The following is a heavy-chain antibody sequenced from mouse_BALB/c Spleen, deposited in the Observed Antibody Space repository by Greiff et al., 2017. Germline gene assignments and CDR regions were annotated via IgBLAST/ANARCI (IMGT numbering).Heavy chain of an antibody. CDR2: IYPGDGDT. Sequence: QVQLQQPGAELVRPGASVKLSCKASGYTFTSYWMNWVKQRPGQGLEWIGQIYPGDGDTNYNGKFKGKATLTADKSSSTAYMQLSSLTSEDSAVYFCARFTTVVAPYFDYWGQGTTLTVSS. V-gene: IGHV1-80*01. J-gene: IGHJ2*01. D-gene: IGHD1-1*01. CDR3: ARFTTVVAPYFDY. CDR1: GYTFTSYW.